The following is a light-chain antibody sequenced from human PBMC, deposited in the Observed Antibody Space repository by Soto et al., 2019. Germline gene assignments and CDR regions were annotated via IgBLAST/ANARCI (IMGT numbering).Light chain of an antibody. CDR3: LLYYGGAYV. V-gene: IGLV7-43*01. Sequence: QAVVTQEPSLTVSPGGTVTLTCASSTGVVTSGYYPNWFQQKPGQAPRALIYSTSNKHFWTPARFSGSLLGGKAALTLSGVQPEDEAEYYCLLYYGGAYVFGTGTKVTVL. CDR2: STS. J-gene: IGLJ1*01. CDR1: TGVVTSGYY.